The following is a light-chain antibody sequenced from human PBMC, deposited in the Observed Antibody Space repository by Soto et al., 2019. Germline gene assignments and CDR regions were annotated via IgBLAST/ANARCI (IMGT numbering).Light chain of an antibody. CDR3: QQYNKWPPLT. Sequence: EVVMTQSPTTLSVSPGERATLSCRASQSVNSNLAWYQQKPGQAPRLLIYGASTRATGIPARFSGSGSGTEFTLTISSLQSEDFAVYYCQQYNKWPPLTFGGGTKVEIK. CDR1: QSVNSN. CDR2: GAS. V-gene: IGKV3-15*01. J-gene: IGKJ4*01.